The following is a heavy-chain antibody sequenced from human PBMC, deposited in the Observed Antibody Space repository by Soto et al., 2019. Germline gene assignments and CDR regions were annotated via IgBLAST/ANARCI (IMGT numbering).Heavy chain of an antibody. D-gene: IGHD3-22*01. CDR1: GGSLSNYG. CDR3: ARGDATKIVVTTYYAMDV. J-gene: IGHJ6*02. CDR2: IIPVFGTP. Sequence: VASVKVSCKASGGSLSNYGISWVRQAPGQGLEWMGAIIPVFGTPNYAQKFQDRVTITADESTTTVYMEVRSLTSEDTAVYYCARGDATKIVVTTYYAMDVWGQGTTVTVSS. V-gene: IGHV1-69*13.